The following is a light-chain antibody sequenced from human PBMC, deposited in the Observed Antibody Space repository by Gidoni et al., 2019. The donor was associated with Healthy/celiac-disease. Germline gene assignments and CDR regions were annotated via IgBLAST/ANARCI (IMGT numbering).Light chain of an antibody. V-gene: IGKV1-9*01. CDR1: QGISSY. CDR2: AAS. Sequence: IQLTQSPSPLSASVGDRVTITCRASQGISSYLAWYQQKPGKAPKLLIYAASTLQSGVSSRFSGSGSGTDFTLTISSLQPEDFATYYCQQLNSYPPTFGQGTKLEIK. J-gene: IGKJ2*01. CDR3: QQLNSYPPT.